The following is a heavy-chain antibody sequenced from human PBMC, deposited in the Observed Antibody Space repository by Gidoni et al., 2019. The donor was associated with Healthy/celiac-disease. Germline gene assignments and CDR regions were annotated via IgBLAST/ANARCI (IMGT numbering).Heavy chain of an antibody. CDR2: IYHSGST. V-gene: IGHV4-38-2*02. D-gene: IGHD3-22*01. Sequence: QVQLQESGPGLVKPSETLSLTCTVSGYSIRSGYYWGWIRQPPGKGLEWIGSIYHSGSTYYNPSLKSRVTISVDTSKNQFSLKLSSVTAADTAVYYCARDHGGSYYDSSGYYRPGDYWGQGTLVTVSS. J-gene: IGHJ4*02. CDR1: GYSIRSGYY. CDR3: ARDHGGSYYDSSGYYRPGDY.